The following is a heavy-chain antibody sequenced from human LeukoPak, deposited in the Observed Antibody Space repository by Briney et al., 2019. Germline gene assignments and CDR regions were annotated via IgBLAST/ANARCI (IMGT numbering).Heavy chain of an antibody. CDR1: GGSISSGGYY. CDR2: IYYSGST. CDR3: ASSPRDDYSNPFDY. V-gene: IGHV4-31*03. D-gene: IGHD4-11*01. J-gene: IGHJ4*02. Sequence: SETLSLTCTVSGGSISSGGYYWSWIRQHPGKGLEWIGYIYYSGSTYYNPSLKSRVTISVDTSKNQFSLKLSSVTAVDTAVYYCASSPRDDYSNPFDYWGQGTLVTVSS.